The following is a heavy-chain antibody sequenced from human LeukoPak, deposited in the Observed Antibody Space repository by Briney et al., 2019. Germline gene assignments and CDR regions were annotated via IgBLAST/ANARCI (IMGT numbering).Heavy chain of an antibody. Sequence: PGGSLRLSCAASGFTFSSYTMNWVRQAPGKGRGWVSYISSSSSTIYYADSVKGRFTISRDNAKNSLYLQMNSLRAEDTAVYYCASLLRGGAYYYYMDVWGKGTTVTVSS. CDR1: GFTFSSYT. D-gene: IGHD3-16*01. J-gene: IGHJ6*03. V-gene: IGHV3-48*04. CDR3: ASLLRGGAYYYYMDV. CDR2: ISSSSSTI.